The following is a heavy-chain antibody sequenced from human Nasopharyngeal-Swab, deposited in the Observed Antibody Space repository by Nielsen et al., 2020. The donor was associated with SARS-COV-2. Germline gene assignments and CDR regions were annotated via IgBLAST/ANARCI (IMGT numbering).Heavy chain of an antibody. CDR2: ISYRGDT. J-gene: IGHJ4*02. CDR1: GASISHYL. Sequence: SETLSLTCTVSGASISHYLWSWIRQPPGKGLEWIGYISYRGDTKYNPSLRGRVTISVDTSKSQFSLMLNSVTAADTAVYFCARDPDGDALDSWGQGTLVTVSS. D-gene: IGHD4-17*01. CDR3: ARDPDGDALDS. V-gene: IGHV4-59*01.